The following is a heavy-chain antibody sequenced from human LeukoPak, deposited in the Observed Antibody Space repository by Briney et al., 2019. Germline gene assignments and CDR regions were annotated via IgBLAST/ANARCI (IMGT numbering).Heavy chain of an antibody. J-gene: IGHJ4*02. V-gene: IGHV4-34*01. CDR1: GGSFSGYY. CDR2: INHSGST. D-gene: IGHD2-15*01. CDR3: ARGRPNEGYCSGGSCYGLDY. Sequence: SETLSLTCAVYGGSFSGYYWSWIRQPPGKGLEWIGEINHSGSTNYNPSLKSRVTISVDTSKNQFSLKLSSVTAADTAVYYCARGRPNEGYCSGGSCYGLDYWGQGTLVTFSS.